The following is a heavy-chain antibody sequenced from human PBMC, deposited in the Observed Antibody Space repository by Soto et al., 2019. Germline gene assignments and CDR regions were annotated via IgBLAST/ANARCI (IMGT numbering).Heavy chain of an antibody. Sequence: GGSLRLSCAASGFTFSSYAMSWVRQAPGKGLEWVSAISGSGGSTYYADSVKGRFTISRDNSKNTLYLQMNSLRAEDTAVYYCAKVGYYGSGTLPDVRGQGTTVTVSS. CDR3: AKVGYYGSGTLPDV. CDR1: GFTFSSYA. CDR2: ISGSGGST. V-gene: IGHV3-23*01. D-gene: IGHD3-10*01. J-gene: IGHJ6*02.